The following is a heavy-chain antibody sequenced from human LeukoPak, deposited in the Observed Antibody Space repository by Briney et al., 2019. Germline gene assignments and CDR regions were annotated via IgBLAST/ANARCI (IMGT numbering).Heavy chain of an antibody. V-gene: IGHV3-7*01. CDR2: IKQDGSEK. Sequence: GGSLRLSCAASGFTFSSYWMSWVRQAPGKGLEWAANIKQDGSEKYYVDSVKGRFTISRDNAKNSLYLQMNSLRAEDTAVYYCAREGSTADFWSGYYNYYYYGMDVWGQGTTVTVSS. CDR1: GFTFSSYW. D-gene: IGHD3-3*01. CDR3: AREGSTADFWSGYYNYYYYGMDV. J-gene: IGHJ6*02.